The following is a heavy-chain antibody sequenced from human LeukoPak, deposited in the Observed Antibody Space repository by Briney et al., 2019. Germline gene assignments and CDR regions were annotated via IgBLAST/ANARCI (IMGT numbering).Heavy chain of an antibody. CDR2: IRYDGSNK. D-gene: IGHD6-19*01. Sequence: GGSLRLSCAASGFTFSSYGMHWVRQAPGKGLEWVAFIRYDGSNKYYADSVKGRFTISRDNPKNTLYLQMNSLRAEDTAVYYCAKDRSSGWYTTMGAFDIWGQGTMVTVSS. CDR3: AKDRSSGWYTTMGAFDI. CDR1: GFTFSSYG. J-gene: IGHJ3*02. V-gene: IGHV3-30*02.